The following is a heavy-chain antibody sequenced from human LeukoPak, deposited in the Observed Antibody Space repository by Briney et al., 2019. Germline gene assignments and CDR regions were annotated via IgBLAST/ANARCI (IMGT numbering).Heavy chain of an antibody. D-gene: IGHD4-17*01. V-gene: IGHV1-69*01. Sequence: SVKVSCKASGGTFSSYAMSWVRQAPGQGLEWMGGIIPIFGTANYAQKFQGRVTITADESTSTAYMELSSLRSEDTAVYYCARDLLSSGVTTGVDAFDIWGQRTMVTVSS. CDR2: IIPIFGTA. CDR1: GGTFSSYA. J-gene: IGHJ3*02. CDR3: ARDLLSSGVTTGVDAFDI.